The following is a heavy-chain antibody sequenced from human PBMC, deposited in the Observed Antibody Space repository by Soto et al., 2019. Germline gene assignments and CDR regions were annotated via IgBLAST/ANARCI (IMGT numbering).Heavy chain of an antibody. Sequence: QDQLVQSGAEVKKPGASVKVSCKASVFTSSDISWVRQAPGPRLEWMGRISTHNGNTIYAQKFQGRVIMTMDTSTTTVYMELRSLRPDDTAVYLCAREGILGLFDAYDLWGQGTMVTVSS. CDR1: VFTSSD. CDR2: ISTHNGNT. J-gene: IGHJ3*01. D-gene: IGHD3-3*01. V-gene: IGHV1-18*04. CDR3: AREGILGLFDAYDL.